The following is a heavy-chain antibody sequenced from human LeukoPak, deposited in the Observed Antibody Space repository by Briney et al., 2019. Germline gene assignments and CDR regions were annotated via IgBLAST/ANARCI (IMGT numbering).Heavy chain of an antibody. CDR3: AASPDYYDSSGYSYYFDY. CDR1: GFTFTSSA. J-gene: IGHJ4*02. V-gene: IGHV1-58*01. D-gene: IGHD3-22*01. CDR2: IVVGSGNT. Sequence: ASVKVSCKVSGFTFTSSAVQWVRQARGQRLEWIGWIVVGSGNTNYAQKFQERVTITRDMSTSTAYMELSSLRSEDTAVYYCAASPDYYDSSGYSYYFDYWGQGTLVTVSS.